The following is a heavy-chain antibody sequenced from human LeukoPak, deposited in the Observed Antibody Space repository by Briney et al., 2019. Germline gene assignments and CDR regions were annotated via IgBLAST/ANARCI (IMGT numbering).Heavy chain of an antibody. J-gene: IGHJ4*02. D-gene: IGHD3-10*01. CDR3: AKHWSTYYGSGSFDY. V-gene: IGHV3-30*02. Sequence: GGSLRLSCAASGFTFSSYGMHWVRRAPGKGLEWVAFIRYDGSNKYYADSVKGRFTISRDNSKNTLYLQMNSLRAEDTAVYYCAKHWSTYYGSGSFDYWGQGTLVTVSS. CDR1: GFTFSSYG. CDR2: IRYDGSNK.